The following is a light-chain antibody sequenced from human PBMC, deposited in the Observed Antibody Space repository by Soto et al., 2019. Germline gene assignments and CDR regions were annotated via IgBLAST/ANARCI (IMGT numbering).Light chain of an antibody. V-gene: IGLV2-8*01. CDR1: SSDIGGYNY. J-gene: IGLJ3*02. Sequence: QSALTQPPSASGSPGQSVTISCTGTSSDIGGYNYVSWYQQHPGKALKLMISEVSKRPSGVPDRFSGSKSGNTASLTVSGLQAEDEADYYCNSYAGSNNWVFGGGTKVTVL. CDR2: EVS. CDR3: NSYAGSNNWV.